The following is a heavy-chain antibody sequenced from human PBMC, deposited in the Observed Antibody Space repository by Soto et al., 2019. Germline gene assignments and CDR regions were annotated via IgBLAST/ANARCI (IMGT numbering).Heavy chain of an antibody. Sequence: GGSLRLSCAASGFTFSSYSMNWVRQAPGKGLEWVSSISSSSSYIYYADSVKGRFTISRDNAKNSLYLQMNSLRAEDTAVYYCARVPPLWFGEFNYYYYYMAVWGKGTTVIVSS. CDR1: GFTFSSYS. D-gene: IGHD3-10*01. CDR3: ARVPPLWFGEFNYYYYYMAV. V-gene: IGHV3-21*01. CDR2: ISSSSSYI. J-gene: IGHJ6*03.